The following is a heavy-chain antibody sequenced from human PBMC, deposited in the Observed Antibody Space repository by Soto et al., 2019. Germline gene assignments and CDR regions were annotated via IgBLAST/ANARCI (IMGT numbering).Heavy chain of an antibody. CDR2: ISYDGSNK. CDR1: GFTFSSYG. V-gene: IGHV3-30*18. D-gene: IGHD3-10*01. CDR3: AKDATALLWFGELLRYYYYYGMDV. J-gene: IGHJ6*02. Sequence: QVQLVESGGGVVQPGRSLRLSCAASGFTFSSYGMHWVRQAPGKGLEWVAVISYDGSNKYYAGSVKGRFTISRDNSKNTLYLQMNSLRAEDTAVYYCAKDATALLWFGELLRYYYYYGMDVWGQGTTVTVSS.